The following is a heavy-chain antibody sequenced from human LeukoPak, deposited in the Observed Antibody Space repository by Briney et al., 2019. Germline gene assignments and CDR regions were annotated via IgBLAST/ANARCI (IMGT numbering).Heavy chain of an antibody. D-gene: IGHD3-16*02. V-gene: IGHV3-7*01. CDR1: GFTFSSYW. Sequence: GGSLRLSCAASGFTFSSYWMSWVRQAPGKGLEWVANIKQDGSEKYYVDSVKGRFTISRDNAKNSLYLQMNSLRAEDTAVYYCASLKGDYVWGSYRPYYFDYWGQGTLVTVSS. CDR3: ASLKGDYVWGSYRPYYFDY. CDR2: IKQDGSEK. J-gene: IGHJ4*02.